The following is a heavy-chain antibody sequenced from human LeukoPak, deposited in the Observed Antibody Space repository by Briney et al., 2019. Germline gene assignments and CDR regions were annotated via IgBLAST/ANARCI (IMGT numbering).Heavy chain of an antibody. J-gene: IGHJ3*01. CDR1: GFNFRDAA. Sequence: GGSLRLSCAASGFNFRDAAMTWVRQAPGKGLEWVSLISSNGANSYYAESVKGRFSISRDNSKNMLSLQMNSLIVEDTARYYCAKDIQFSTWGLGTVVTVSS. CDR3: AKDIQFST. D-gene: IGHD5-12*01. V-gene: IGHV3-23*05. CDR2: ISSNGANS.